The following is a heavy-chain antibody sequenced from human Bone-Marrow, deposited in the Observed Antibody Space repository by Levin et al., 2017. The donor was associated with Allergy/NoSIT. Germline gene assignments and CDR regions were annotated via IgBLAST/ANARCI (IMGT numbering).Heavy chain of an antibody. D-gene: IGHD4-17*01. CDR2: IYHSGTT. CDR3: ARNDGDYVNWFFDL. V-gene: IGHV4-31*03. CDR1: GASIRSGDFY. J-gene: IGHJ2*01. Sequence: SETLSLTCTVSGASIRSGDFYWTWVRQRPGKGLEWLGYIYHSGTTYYNPSLKSRISISLDASENHFSLRLTSVTAADTAVYYCARNDGDYVNWFFDLWGRGALVTVAS.